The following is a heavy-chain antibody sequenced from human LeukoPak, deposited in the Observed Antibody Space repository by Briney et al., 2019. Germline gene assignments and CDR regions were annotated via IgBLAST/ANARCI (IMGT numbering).Heavy chain of an antibody. Sequence: PSETLSHTCTVSGGSISSYYWSWIRQPAGKGLEWIGRIYTSGSTNYNPSLKSRVTMSVDTSKNQFSLKLSSVTAADTAVYYCARHSQYYGSAYYYYGMDAWGQGTTVTVSS. D-gene: IGHD3-10*01. CDR3: ARHSQYYGSAYYYYGMDA. CDR2: IYTSGST. V-gene: IGHV4-4*07. J-gene: IGHJ6*02. CDR1: GGSISSYY.